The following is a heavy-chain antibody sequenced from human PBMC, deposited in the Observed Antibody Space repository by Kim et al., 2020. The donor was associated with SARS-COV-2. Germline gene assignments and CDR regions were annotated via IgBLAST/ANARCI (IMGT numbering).Heavy chain of an antibody. V-gene: IGHV4-34*01. CDR1: GGSFSGYY. J-gene: IGHJ4*02. CDR2: INHSGST. CDR3: ARAGFAAKYYFDY. D-gene: IGHD3-9*01. Sequence: SETLSLTCAVYGGSFSGYYWSWIRQPPGKGLEWIGEINHSGSTNYNPSLKSRVTISVDTSKNQFSLKLSSVTAADTAVYYCARAGFAAKYYFDYWGQGTL.